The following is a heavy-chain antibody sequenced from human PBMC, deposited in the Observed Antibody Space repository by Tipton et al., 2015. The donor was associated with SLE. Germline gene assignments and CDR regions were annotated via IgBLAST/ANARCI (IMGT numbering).Heavy chain of an antibody. D-gene: IGHD2-15*01. V-gene: IGHV4-34*01. Sequence: TLSLTCAVYGGSFSGYYWSWIRQPPGKGLEWIGEINHSGSTNYNPSLKSRVTISVDTSKNQFSLKLSSVTAADTAVYYCARKKDIVVVVAGFMDVWGQGTTVTVSS. J-gene: IGHJ6*02. CDR3: ARKKDIVVVVAGFMDV. CDR2: INHSGST. CDR1: GGSFSGYY.